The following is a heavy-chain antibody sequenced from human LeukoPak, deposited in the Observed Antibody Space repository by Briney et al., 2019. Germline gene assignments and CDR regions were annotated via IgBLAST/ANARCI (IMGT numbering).Heavy chain of an antibody. V-gene: IGHV1-46*01. CDR1: GYTFTNYF. CDR2: INPSGGAT. Sequence: ASVKVSCKASGYTFTNYFIHWVRQAPGQGLEWLGVINPSGGATSYAQKFPGRVTMTRDTSTSTVYMELSSLRPDDTAVYYCARVLFYSSGNKSNRVDYWGQGTLVTVSS. J-gene: IGHJ4*02. D-gene: IGHD6-19*01. CDR3: ARVLFYSSGNKSNRVDY.